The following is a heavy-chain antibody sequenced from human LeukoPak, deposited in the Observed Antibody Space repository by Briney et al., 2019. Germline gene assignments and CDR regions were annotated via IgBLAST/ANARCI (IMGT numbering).Heavy chain of an antibody. J-gene: IGHJ3*02. V-gene: IGHV3-21*01. CDR2: ISSSSSYI. Sequence: PGGSLRLSCAASGFTFRSYSMKWVRHAPGKGLEWVSSISSSSSYIYYADSVKGRFTISRDNAKNSLYLQMNSLRAEDTAVYYCARGDSPHPLDAFDIWGQGTMVTVSS. D-gene: IGHD3/OR15-3a*01. CDR1: GFTFRSYS. CDR3: ARGDSPHPLDAFDI.